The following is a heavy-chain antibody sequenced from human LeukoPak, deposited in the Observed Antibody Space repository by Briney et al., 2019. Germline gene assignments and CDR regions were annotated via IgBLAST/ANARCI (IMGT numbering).Heavy chain of an antibody. CDR1: GYTFTGYY. J-gene: IGHJ3*02. CDR2: INPNSGGT. Sequence: ASVKVSCKASGYTFTGYYMHWVRQAPGQGPEWMGWINPNSGGTNYAQKFQGRVTMTRDTSISTAYMELSRLRSDDTAVYYCARSILYSGSYPEGPFDIWGQGTMVTVSS. CDR3: ARSILYSGSYPEGPFDI. V-gene: IGHV1-2*02. D-gene: IGHD1-26*01.